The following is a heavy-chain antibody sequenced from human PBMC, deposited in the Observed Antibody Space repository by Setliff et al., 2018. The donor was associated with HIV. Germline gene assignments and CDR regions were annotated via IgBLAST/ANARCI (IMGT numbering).Heavy chain of an antibody. CDR2: IYSSATT. CDR1: GGSVEILN. D-gene: IGHD2-21*02. V-gene: IGHV4-4*08. J-gene: IGHJ5*02. CDR3: ARVFPLVTADDNRFDP. Sequence: SETLSLTCGVSGGSVEILNLIWIRQRPGKGLECIGYIYSSATTNYNSALESRATISRDTSKNQISLKLRSVTAADTAVYYCARVFPLVTADDNRFDPWGQGILVTVSS.